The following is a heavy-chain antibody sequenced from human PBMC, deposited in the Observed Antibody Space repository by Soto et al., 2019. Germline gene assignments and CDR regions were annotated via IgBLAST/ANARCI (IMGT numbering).Heavy chain of an antibody. V-gene: IGHV5-51*01. CDR1: GYTFMNYW. Sequence: VEYLKISCKGSGYTFMNYWIGWVRQMPGKGLEWMGIIYLGDSVTKYNPSFQGQVTISADKSITTTYLQWSSLKASDTTIYYCAPSSFYCGMDVWGEGTT. CDR3: APSSFYCGMDV. D-gene: IGHD6-6*01. J-gene: IGHJ6*01. CDR2: IYLGDSVT.